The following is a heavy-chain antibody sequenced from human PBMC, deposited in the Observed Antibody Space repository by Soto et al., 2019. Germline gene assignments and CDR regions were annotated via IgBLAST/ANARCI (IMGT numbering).Heavy chain of an antibody. Sequence: GGSLRLSCAASGFTFSNAWMSWVRQAPGKGLEWVGRIKSKTDGGTTDYAAPVKGRFTISRDDSKNTLYLQMNSLKTEDTAVYYCTTHYDFWSGTSYYYYYYMDVWGKGTTVTVSS. CDR3: TTHYDFWSGTSYYYYYYMDV. V-gene: IGHV3-15*01. CDR1: GFTFSNAW. CDR2: IKSKTDGGTT. D-gene: IGHD3-3*01. J-gene: IGHJ6*03.